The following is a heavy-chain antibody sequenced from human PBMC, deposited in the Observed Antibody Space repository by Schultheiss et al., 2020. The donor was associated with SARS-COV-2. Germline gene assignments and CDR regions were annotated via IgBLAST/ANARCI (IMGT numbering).Heavy chain of an antibody. V-gene: IGHV3-23*01. CDR2: ISGSGGSA. D-gene: IGHD3-3*01. Sequence: GESLKISCAASGFTFSSYAMSWVRQAPGKGLEWVSAISGSGGSAYFADSVKGRFTISRDNAKNSLYLQMSSLRAEDTAVYYCARDPSYDSTNYYGMDVWGQGTTVTVSS. CDR3: ARDPSYDSTNYYGMDV. J-gene: IGHJ6*02. CDR1: GFTFSSYA.